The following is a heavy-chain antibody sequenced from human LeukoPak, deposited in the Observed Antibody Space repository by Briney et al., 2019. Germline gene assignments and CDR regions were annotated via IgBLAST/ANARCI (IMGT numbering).Heavy chain of an antibody. J-gene: IGHJ3*01. Sequence: KPSETLSLTCTVSGVSLTGYYWSWIRQPPGKGLEWIAYVYYTGRTLYNPSLESRVTISVDTSKTQISLKLTSVTAADTAVYYCARHMSVSYDAFDLWGRGTPVTVSS. CDR3: ARHMSVSYDAFDL. CDR1: GVSLTGYY. D-gene: IGHD3-10*01. CDR2: VYYTGRT. V-gene: IGHV4-59*08.